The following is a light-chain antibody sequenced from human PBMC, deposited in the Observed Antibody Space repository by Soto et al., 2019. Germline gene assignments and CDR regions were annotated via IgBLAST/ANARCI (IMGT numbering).Light chain of an antibody. Sequence: EIVLTQSPGTLSLSPGERATLSCRASQSVSSSYLAWYQQKPGQAPRLLISGASSRATGIPDRFSGSGSGTDFTLTISRLEPDDVAVYYCQQYGGSPPFTFGPGTKVDIK. CDR2: GAS. V-gene: IGKV3-20*01. J-gene: IGKJ3*01. CDR3: QQYGGSPPFT. CDR1: QSVSSSY.